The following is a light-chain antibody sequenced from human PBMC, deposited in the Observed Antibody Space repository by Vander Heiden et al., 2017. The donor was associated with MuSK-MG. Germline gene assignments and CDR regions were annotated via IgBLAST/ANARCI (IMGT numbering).Light chain of an antibody. CDR3: QQDNSYWT. Sequence: DIQMTQSPSTLSASVGDRVTIICRASESISSWLAWYQQKPGKAPKLLIYKASSLESGVPSRFSGSGSGTEFTLTISSLQPDDFATYYCQQDNSYWTFGQGTKVEIK. CDR1: ESISSW. CDR2: KAS. J-gene: IGKJ1*01. V-gene: IGKV1-5*03.